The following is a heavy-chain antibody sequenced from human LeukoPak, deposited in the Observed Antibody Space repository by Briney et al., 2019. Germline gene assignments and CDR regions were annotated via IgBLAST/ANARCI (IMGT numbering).Heavy chain of an antibody. D-gene: IGHD5-12*01. CDR3: TTKVIRGNSGDDYDD. V-gene: IGHV3-30*03. J-gene: IGHJ4*02. CDR1: GVTFSSYG. CDR2: ISSDGNDK. Sequence: GGSLRLSCAASGVTFSSYGMHWVRQAPGKGLEWGALISSDGNDKLYGDSVKGRFTISRDDSKSTLYLQMNSLRAEDTAVYYCTTKVIRGNSGDDYDDWGQGTLVTVSS.